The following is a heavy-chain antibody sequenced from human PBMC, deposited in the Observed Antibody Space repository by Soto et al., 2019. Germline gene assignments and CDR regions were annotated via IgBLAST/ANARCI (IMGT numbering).Heavy chain of an antibody. Sequence: QVQLQQWGAGLLKPSETLSLTCAVYGGSFSGYYWSWIRQPPGKGLEWIGEIKHSGSTNYNPSLKSRVTISVDTSKNQFSLKLSSVTAADTAVYYCARGLWGSRFDYWGQGTLVTVSS. D-gene: IGHD6-13*01. CDR3: ARGLWGSRFDY. J-gene: IGHJ4*02. V-gene: IGHV4-34*01. CDR1: GGSFSGYY. CDR2: IKHSGST.